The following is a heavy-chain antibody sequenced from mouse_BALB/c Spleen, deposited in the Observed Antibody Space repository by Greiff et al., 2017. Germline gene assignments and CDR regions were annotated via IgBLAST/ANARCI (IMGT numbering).Heavy chain of an antibody. V-gene: IGHV6-6*02. CDR1: GFTFSNYW. CDR3: TRQRGYGNFHFDY. Sequence: VQLKESGGGLVQPGGSMKLSCVASGFTFSNYWMNWVRQSPEKGLEWVAEIRLKSNNYATHYAESVKGRFTISRDDSKSSVYLQMNNLRAEDTGIYYCTRQRGYGNFHFDYWGQGTTLTVSS. CDR2: IRLKSNNYAT. J-gene: IGHJ2*01. D-gene: IGHD2-1*01.